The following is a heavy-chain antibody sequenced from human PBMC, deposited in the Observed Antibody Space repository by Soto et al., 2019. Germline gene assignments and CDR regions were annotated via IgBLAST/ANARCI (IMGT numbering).Heavy chain of an antibody. CDR3: ARALWGYSSSFDY. CDR2: IWYDGSNK. D-gene: IGHD6-6*01. CDR1: GFTFSSYG. J-gene: IGHJ4*02. V-gene: IGHV3-33*08. Sequence: GSLRLSCAASGFTFSSYGMHWVRQAPGKGLEWVAVIWYDGSNKYYADSVKGRFTISRDNSKNTLYLQMNSLRAEDTAVYYCARALWGYSSSFDYWGQGTLVTVSS.